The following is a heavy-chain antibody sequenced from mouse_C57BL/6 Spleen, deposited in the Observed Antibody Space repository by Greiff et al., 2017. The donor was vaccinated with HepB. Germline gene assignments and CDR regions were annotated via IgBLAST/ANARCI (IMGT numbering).Heavy chain of an antibody. CDR2: INPNNGGT. J-gene: IGHJ3*01. CDR3: ARGGGPAWFAY. CDR1: GYTFTDYY. V-gene: IGHV1-26*01. Sequence: EVQLQQSGPELVKPGASVKISCKASGYTFTDYYMNWVKQSHGKSLEWIGDINPNNGGTSYNQKFKGKATLTVDKSSSTAYMELRSLTSEDSAVFDCARGGGPAWFAYWGQGTLVTVSA.